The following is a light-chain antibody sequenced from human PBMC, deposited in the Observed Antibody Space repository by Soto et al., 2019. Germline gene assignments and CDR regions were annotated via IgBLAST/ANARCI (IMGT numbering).Light chain of an antibody. CDR3: QHYNSYPLT. CDR1: QSISSW. CDR2: KAS. V-gene: IGKV1-5*03. Sequence: DIQMTQSPSTLSASVGDRVTITCRASQSISSWLAWYQQKPGKAPKLLIYKASTLEGGVPSRFSGSGSGTDFPLTISSLQPDDFATYYCQHYNSYPLTFGGGTKLEIK. J-gene: IGKJ4*01.